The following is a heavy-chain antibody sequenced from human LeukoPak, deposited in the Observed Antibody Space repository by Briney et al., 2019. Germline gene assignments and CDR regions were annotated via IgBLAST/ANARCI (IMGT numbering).Heavy chain of an antibody. V-gene: IGHV3-74*01. CDR1: GFTFSSYA. CDR2: NNSDGSWT. Sequence: PGGSLRLSCAASGFTFSSYAMSWVRQAPGKGLVWVSHNNSDGSWTSYADSVKGRFTISKDNAKNTVYLQMNSLRAEDTAVYYCVSFYETYWGRGTLVTVSS. CDR3: VSFYETY. D-gene: IGHD2/OR15-2a*01. J-gene: IGHJ4*02.